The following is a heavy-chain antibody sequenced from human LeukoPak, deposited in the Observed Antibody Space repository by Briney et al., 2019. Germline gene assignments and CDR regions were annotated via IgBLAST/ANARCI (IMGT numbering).Heavy chain of an antibody. CDR3: ARNYYDSSGLLDY. CDR2: IKHDGNQK. Sequence: GGSLRLSCAASGFTFSPYWMVWVRQAPGKGLEWVANIKHDGNQKYYLDSVKGRFTISRDNAKNSLYLQMNSLRAEDTAVYYCARNYYDSSGLLDYWGRGTLVTVPS. J-gene: IGHJ4*02. CDR1: GFTFSPYW. D-gene: IGHD3-22*01. V-gene: IGHV3-7*01.